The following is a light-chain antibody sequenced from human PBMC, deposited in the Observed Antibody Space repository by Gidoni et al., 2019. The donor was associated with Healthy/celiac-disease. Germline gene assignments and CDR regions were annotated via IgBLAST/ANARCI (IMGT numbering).Light chain of an antibody. CDR3: AAWDDSLNGPV. CDR1: SSNIGSHT. J-gene: IGLJ3*02. CDR2: SNN. V-gene: IGLV1-44*01. Sequence: QSVLTPPPSASGTPGQRVTISCSGSSSNIGSHTVNWYQQLPGTAPKLLIYSNNQRPSGVPDRFSGPKSGTSASLAISGLQSEDEADYYCAAWDDSLNGPVFGGGTKL.